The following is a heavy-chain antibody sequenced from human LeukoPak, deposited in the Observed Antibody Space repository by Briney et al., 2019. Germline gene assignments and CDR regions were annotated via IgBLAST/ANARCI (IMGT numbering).Heavy chain of an antibody. J-gene: IGHJ6*04. CDR2: ISAYNGNT. CDR3: ARDPYGSGSSYYYYGMDV. V-gene: IGHV1-18*04. D-gene: IGHD3-10*01. Sequence: EASVKVSCKASGYTFTSYGISWVRQAPGQGIEWMGWISAYNGNTNYAQKLQGKVTMTTDTSTSTAYMELRSLRSDDTAVYYCARDPYGSGSSYYYYGMDVWGKGTTVTVSS. CDR1: GYTFTSYG.